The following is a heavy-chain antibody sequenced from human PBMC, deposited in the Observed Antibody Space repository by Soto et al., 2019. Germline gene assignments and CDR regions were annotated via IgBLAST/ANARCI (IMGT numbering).Heavy chain of an antibody. Sequence: GESLKISCKGSGYSFSSYWIGWVRQMPGKGLEWMGNIYPADSDTRYSPSFRGQVTLSVDKSISTAYLQWSSLRASGSVMYYCARTGSGDYYYGMDVWGQGTTVTVSS. V-gene: IGHV5-51*01. J-gene: IGHJ6*02. CDR3: ARTGSGDYYYGMDV. D-gene: IGHD1-1*01. CDR1: GYSFSSYW. CDR2: IYPADSDT.